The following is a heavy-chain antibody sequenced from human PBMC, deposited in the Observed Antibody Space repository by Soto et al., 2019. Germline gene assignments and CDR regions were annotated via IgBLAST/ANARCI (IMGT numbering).Heavy chain of an antibody. CDR1: GFTFSSYS. CDR2: ISSSSSCI. D-gene: IGHD6-13*01. CDR3: AIYSSSPLYFDGMDV. J-gene: IGHJ6*02. V-gene: IGHV3-21*01. Sequence: LRLSCAASGFTFSSYSMNWGRQAPGKGLEWVSSISSSSSCIYYADSVKGRFTISRDNAKNSLYLQMNSLRAEDTAVYYCAIYSSSPLYFDGMDVWGQGTTVTASS.